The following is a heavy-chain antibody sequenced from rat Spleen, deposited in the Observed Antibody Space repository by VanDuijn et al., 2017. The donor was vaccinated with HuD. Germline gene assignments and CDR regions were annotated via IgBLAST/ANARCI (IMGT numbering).Heavy chain of an antibody. V-gene: IGHV5-31*01. D-gene: IGHD1-9*01. J-gene: IGHJ2*01. Sequence: EVQLVESGGGLVQPGRSLKLSCVASGLTFNNYWMTWIRQAPGKGLEWVATITHLGGITYYPDSMRGRFTISRDNAKSTLYLQMNSLRSEDTATYYCARHTDYGYTSHTPFDYWGQGVMVTVSS. CDR2: ITHLGGIT. CDR1: GLTFNNYW. CDR3: ARHTDYGYTSHTPFDY.